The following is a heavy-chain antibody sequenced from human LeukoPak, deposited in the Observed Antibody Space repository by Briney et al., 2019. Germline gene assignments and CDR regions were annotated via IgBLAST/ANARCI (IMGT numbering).Heavy chain of an antibody. CDR1: GYTFTGYY. J-gene: IGHJ4*02. Sequence: GASVKVSCKASGYTFTGYYMHWVRQAPGQGLEWMGWINPNSGGTNYAQKFQGRVTITADKSTSTAYMELSSLRSEDTAVYYCARGSPEYDSSGYYSYWGQGTLVTVSS. CDR2: INPNSGGT. CDR3: ARGSPEYDSSGYYSY. V-gene: IGHV1-2*02. D-gene: IGHD3-22*01.